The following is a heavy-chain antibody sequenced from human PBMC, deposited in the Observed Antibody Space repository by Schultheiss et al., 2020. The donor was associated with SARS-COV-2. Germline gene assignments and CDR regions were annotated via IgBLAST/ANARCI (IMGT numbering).Heavy chain of an antibody. Sequence: GESLKISCKGSGYSFTSYWIGWVRQMPGKGLEWMGIIYPGESDIRYSPSFQGQVTISADKSISTAYLQWSSLKASDTAMYYCARGDIVVVPAAMHYYYYGMDVWGQGTTVTVSS. CDR1: GYSFTSYW. V-gene: IGHV5-51*01. J-gene: IGHJ6*02. D-gene: IGHD2-2*01. CDR2: IYPGESDI. CDR3: ARGDIVVVPAAMHYYYYGMDV.